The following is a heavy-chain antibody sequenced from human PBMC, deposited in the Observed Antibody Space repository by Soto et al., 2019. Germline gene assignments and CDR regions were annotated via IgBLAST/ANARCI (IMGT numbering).Heavy chain of an antibody. Sequence: QVQLQESGPGLVKPSQTLSLTCTVSGGSISSGGYSWTWIRQHPGKGLEWIGYIYYSGSTYYKPSLKKRVPRSVDTSKNQLSLKLRSVTAADTAVYYYAGASAWHRGAFDIWGQGTTVTVSS. CDR1: GGSISSGGYS. V-gene: IGHV4-31*03. J-gene: IGHJ3*02. CDR3: AGASAWHRGAFDI. D-gene: IGHD5-12*01. CDR2: IYYSGST.